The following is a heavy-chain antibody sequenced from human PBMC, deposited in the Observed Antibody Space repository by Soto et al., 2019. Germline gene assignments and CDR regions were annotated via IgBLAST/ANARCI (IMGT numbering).Heavy chain of an antibody. CDR1: GFTFSSYA. V-gene: IGHV3-23*01. J-gene: IGHJ4*02. CDR3: AKDATSFGELLTAVDY. CDR2: ISGSGGST. Sequence: GALRLSCAASGFTFSSYAMSWVRQAPVKGLEWVSAISGSGGSTYYADSVKGRFTISRDNSKNTLYLQMNSLRAEDTAVYYCAKDATSFGELLTAVDYWGQGTLVTVSS. D-gene: IGHD3-10*01.